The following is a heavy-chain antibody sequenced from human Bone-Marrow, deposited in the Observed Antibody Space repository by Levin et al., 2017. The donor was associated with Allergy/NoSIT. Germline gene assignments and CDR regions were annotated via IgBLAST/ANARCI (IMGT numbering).Heavy chain of an antibody. CDR1: GFTFSSYA. Sequence: GESPKISCAASGFTFSSYAMSWVRQAPGKGLEWVSAISGSGGSTYYADSVKGRFTISRDNSKNTLYLQMNSLRAEDTAVYYCAKDHKRDDILTGPPGGFDYWGQGTLVTVSS. J-gene: IGHJ4*02. CDR3: AKDHKRDDILTGPPGGFDY. V-gene: IGHV3-23*01. D-gene: IGHD3-9*01. CDR2: ISGSGGST.